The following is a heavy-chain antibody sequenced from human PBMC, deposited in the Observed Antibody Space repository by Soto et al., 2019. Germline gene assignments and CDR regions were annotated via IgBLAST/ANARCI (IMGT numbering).Heavy chain of an antibody. CDR3: VKVPLAPFVYDY. V-gene: IGHV3-64D*08. D-gene: IGHD3-3*01. CDR2: INNNGGST. Sequence: GGSLRLSCAASGFTFGISSMNWVRQAPGKGLEYVSTINNNGGSTYYADSVKGRFTISRDNSKNTLYLQMSSLRVEDTAVYYCVKVPLAPFVYDYWGQGTLVTVSS. J-gene: IGHJ4*02. CDR1: GFTFGISS.